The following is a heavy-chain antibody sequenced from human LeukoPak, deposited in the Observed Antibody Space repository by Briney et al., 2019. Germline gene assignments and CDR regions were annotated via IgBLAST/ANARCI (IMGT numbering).Heavy chain of an antibody. V-gene: IGHV1-2*02. CDR2: INPNSGGT. CDR1: GYTFTGYY. Sequence: ASVKVSCKASGYTFTGYYMHWVRQAPGQGLEWMGWINPNSGGTNYAQKFQGRVTMTGDTSISTAYMELSRLRSDDTALYYCARVLRSASGTYFDYWGQGTLVTVSS. J-gene: IGHJ4*02. D-gene: IGHD3-10*01. CDR3: ARVLRSASGTYFDY.